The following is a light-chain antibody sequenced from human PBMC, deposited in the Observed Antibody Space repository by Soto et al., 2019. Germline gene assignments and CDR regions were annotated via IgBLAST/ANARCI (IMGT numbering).Light chain of an antibody. Sequence: EIVLTQSPGTLSLSPGERATLSCRASQSVSSSYLAWYQQTPGQAPRLLIYGASGRATGIPDRFSGSGSGTDFTLTISRLESEDFAVYYCQQYGSCRFTFGPGTKVDIK. CDR1: QSVSSSY. CDR2: GAS. CDR3: QQYGSCRFT. J-gene: IGKJ3*01. V-gene: IGKV3-20*01.